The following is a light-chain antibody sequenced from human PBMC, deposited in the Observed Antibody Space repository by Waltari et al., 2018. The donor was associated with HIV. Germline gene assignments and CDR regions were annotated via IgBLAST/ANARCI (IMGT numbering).Light chain of an antibody. CDR1: SRDIGTYTY. J-gene: IGLJ1*01. V-gene: IGLV2-8*01. CDR2: EVN. Sequence: QPALTQPPSASGSPGQSVTISCTGTSRDIGTYTYVSWYQQHTGRAPILLIYEVNKRPSGVPDRFSGSKSANTASLTVSGLQVADEADYYCSSYAGNNNYVFGTGTRVTVL. CDR3: SSYAGNNNYV.